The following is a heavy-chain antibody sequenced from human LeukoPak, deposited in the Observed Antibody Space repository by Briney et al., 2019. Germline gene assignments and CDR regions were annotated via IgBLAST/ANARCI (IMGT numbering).Heavy chain of an antibody. CDR1: GFKFRDHY. CDR2: ISSSSSTI. Sequence: GGSLRLSCAASGFKFRDHYIDWVRQAPGKGLEWVSYISSSSSTIYYADSVKGRFTISRDNAKNSLFLQMNSLRDEDTAVYYCAASPYCSGAVCPPPWGQGTLVTVSS. J-gene: IGHJ5*02. CDR3: AASPYCSGAVCPPP. D-gene: IGHD2-15*01. V-gene: IGHV3-48*02.